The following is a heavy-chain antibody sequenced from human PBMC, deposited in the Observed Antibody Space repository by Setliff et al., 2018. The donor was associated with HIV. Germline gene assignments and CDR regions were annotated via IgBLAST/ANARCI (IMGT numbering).Heavy chain of an antibody. CDR3: ATKVYRTNGVCLDAFDI. J-gene: IGHJ3*02. V-gene: IGHV1-2*06. CDR2: IIPNSGGT. D-gene: IGHD2-8*01. Sequence: GASVKVSCKASGYTFTGYYIHWVRQAPGQGLEWMGRIIPNSGGTNYPQKFQGRVTMTRDTSISTAYMQLSRLGPDDTAIYYCATKVYRTNGVCLDAFDIWGQGTMVTVSS. CDR1: GYTFTGYY.